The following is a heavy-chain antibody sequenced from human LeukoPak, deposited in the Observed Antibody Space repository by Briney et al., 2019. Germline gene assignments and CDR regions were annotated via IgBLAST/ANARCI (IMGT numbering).Heavy chain of an antibody. CDR3: AKEGGFYRPLDY. V-gene: IGHV4-4*02. CDR2: VHLDGRT. D-gene: IGHD6-25*01. CDR1: GGSVSSTNW. J-gene: IGHJ4*02. Sequence: PSETLSLTCGVSGGSVSSTNWWTWIRQPPGKGLEWIGEVHLDGRTNFNPSLKSRLTMSVDLSENHVSLKLTSVTAADTAVYYCAKEGGFYRPLDYSGQGTLVTVSS.